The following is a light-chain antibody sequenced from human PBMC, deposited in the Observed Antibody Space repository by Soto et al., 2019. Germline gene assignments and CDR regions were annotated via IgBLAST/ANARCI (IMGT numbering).Light chain of an antibody. J-gene: IGKJ1*01. CDR2: KAS. Sequence: DIQMTQSPSTLSGSVGDRVTITCRASQTISSWLAWYQQKPGKAPKLQIYKASTLKSGVPSRFSGSGSGTEYTLTISSLQPYDFATYYCQHYNSYSEAFGQATKVELK. CDR3: QHYNSYSEA. CDR1: QTISSW. V-gene: IGKV1-5*03.